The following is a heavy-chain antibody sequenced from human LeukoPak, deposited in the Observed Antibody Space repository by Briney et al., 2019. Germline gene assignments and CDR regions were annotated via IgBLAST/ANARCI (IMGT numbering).Heavy chain of an antibody. V-gene: IGHV5-51*01. J-gene: IGHJ3*02. CDR1: GYSFTSYW. CDR2: IYPGDSDT. D-gene: IGHD1-26*01. CDR3: ARPDHWSYLGNGAFDI. Sequence: GESLKISCKGSGYSFTSYWIGWVRQMPGKGLEWMGIIYPGDSDTRYSPSFQGQVTISADKSISTAYLQWSSLKASDTAMYYCARPDHWSYLGNGAFDIWGQRTMVTVSS.